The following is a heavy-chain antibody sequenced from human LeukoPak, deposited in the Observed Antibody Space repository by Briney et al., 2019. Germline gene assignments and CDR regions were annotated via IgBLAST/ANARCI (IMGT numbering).Heavy chain of an antibody. CDR2: TYYRSKWYN. J-gene: IGHJ6*02. CDR1: GDSFSSNSAA. D-gene: IGHD2-15*01. Sequence: SQTLSLTCALSGDSFSSNSAAWNWIRQSPSRGLEWLGRTYYRSKWYNDYAVSVKSRITINPDTSKNQFSLQLNSVTPEDTAVYYCARDRGGSYYYYYGMDVWGQGTTVTVSS. CDR3: ARDRGGSYYYYYGMDV. V-gene: IGHV6-1*01.